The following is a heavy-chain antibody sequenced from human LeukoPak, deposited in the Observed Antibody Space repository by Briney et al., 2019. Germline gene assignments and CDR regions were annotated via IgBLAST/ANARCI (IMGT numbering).Heavy chain of an antibody. D-gene: IGHD3-10*01. CDR2: INPNTGDT. CDR3: ARSRRVGNGEYPDY. CDR1: GYTFTGYY. V-gene: IGHV1-2*02. Sequence: ASVKVSCKASGYTFTGYYMHRVRKTPGQGLEWMGWINPNTGDTNYGRKFQGRVTMTRDTSINTAYTELRSLRSDDTAVYYCARSRRVGNGEYPDYWGRGTLVTVSS. J-gene: IGHJ4*02.